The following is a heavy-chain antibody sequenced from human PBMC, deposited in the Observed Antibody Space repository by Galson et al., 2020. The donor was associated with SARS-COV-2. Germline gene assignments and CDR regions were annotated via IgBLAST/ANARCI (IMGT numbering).Heavy chain of an antibody. CDR1: GFTFSTYG. CDR3: ARYSGDDSGWYEMNCFDP. D-gene: IGHD6-19*01. CDR2: ISERGGDT. Sequence: TGGSLRLSCEASGFTFSTYGMTWVRQAPGKGLEWVARISERGGDTYYADSVKARFTISRDNSKNTLYLQMFSLRAEDSALYYCARYSGDDSGWYEMNCFDPWGQGTLVTVSS. V-gene: IGHV3-23*01. J-gene: IGHJ5*02.